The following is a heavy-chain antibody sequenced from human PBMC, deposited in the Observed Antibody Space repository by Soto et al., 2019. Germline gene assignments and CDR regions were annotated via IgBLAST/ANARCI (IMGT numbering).Heavy chain of an antibody. J-gene: IGHJ6*03. CDR2: ISWNSGSI. Sequence: EVQLVESGGGLVQPGRSLRLSCAASGFTFDDYAMHWVRQAPGKGLEWVSGISWNSGSIGYADSVKGRFTISRDNAKNSLYLQMNSLRAEDTALYYCAKENKAVAGMFNYYYYMDVWGKGTTVTVSS. D-gene: IGHD6-19*01. CDR1: GFTFDDYA. CDR3: AKENKAVAGMFNYYYYMDV. V-gene: IGHV3-9*01.